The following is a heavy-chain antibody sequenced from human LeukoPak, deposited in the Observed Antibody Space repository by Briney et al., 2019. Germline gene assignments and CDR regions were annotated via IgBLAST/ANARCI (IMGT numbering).Heavy chain of an antibody. CDR2: INAGNGNT. Sequence: GASVKVSCKASGYTFTNYAMHWVRQAPGQRLEWMGWINAGNGNTKYSQEFQGRVTITRDTSASTAYMELSSLRSEDMAVYYCARAYSNYQPFDYWGQGTLVTVSS. D-gene: IGHD4-11*01. J-gene: IGHJ4*02. V-gene: IGHV1-3*03. CDR3: ARAYSNYQPFDY. CDR1: GYTFTNYA.